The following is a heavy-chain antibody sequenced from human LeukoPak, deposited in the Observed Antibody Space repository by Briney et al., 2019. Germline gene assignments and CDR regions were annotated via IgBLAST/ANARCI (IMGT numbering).Heavy chain of an antibody. D-gene: IGHD2-15*01. CDR3: ARSRIVVVVADWFDP. Sequence: GSSVKVSCKASGGTFSSYAISWVRQAPGQGLEWMGGIIPIFGTANYAQKFQGRVTITADKSTSTAYMELSSLRSEDTAVYYCARSRIVVVVADWFDPWGQGTLVTVSS. J-gene: IGHJ5*02. CDR1: GGTFSSYA. CDR2: IIPIFGTA. V-gene: IGHV1-69*06.